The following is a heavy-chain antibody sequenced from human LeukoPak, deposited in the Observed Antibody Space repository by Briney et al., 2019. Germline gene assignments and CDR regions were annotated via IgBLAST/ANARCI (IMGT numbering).Heavy chain of an antibody. V-gene: IGHV3-64*01. CDR1: GFTFSSYA. CDR3: ATSSTNGTSGAFDI. Sequence: GWSLRLSCAASGFTFSSYAMHWVRQAPGKGLEYVSGISSNGGSTYYASSLKDRFTISRDNSKNTLFLQIGSLRDKDMAVYYCATSSTNGTSGAFDIWGQGTMVTVSS. CDR2: ISSNGGST. D-gene: IGHD1-1*01. J-gene: IGHJ3*02.